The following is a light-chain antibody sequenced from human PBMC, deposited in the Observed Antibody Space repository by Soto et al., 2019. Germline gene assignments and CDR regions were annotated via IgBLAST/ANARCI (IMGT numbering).Light chain of an antibody. CDR2: GNI. CDR3: QSYDSSLSGPYVV. J-gene: IGLJ2*01. CDR1: SSNIGSGYD. Sequence: QSVLTQPPSVSGAPGQRVTISCTGSSSNIGSGYDVHWYQQLPGTAPKLLIYGNINRPSGLPYRFSGSKSGTSAALAITGLQAEDEADYYCQSYDSSLSGPYVVFGGGTQLTVL. V-gene: IGLV1-40*01.